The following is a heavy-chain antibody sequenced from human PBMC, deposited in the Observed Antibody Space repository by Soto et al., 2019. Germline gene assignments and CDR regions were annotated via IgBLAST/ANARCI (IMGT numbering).Heavy chain of an antibody. V-gene: IGHV3-74*01. CDR2: INTDGGTT. Sequence: EVQLEESGGDLAQPGGSLRLSCAASGFTFSTYWMHWVRQAPGKGLVWVSRINTDGGTTTYAESVKGRFTISRDNARNTLYLQINSLRPEDTALYYCVRVCSGSYSWRDPWGQGTLVTVSS. D-gene: IGHD1-26*01. J-gene: IGHJ5*02. CDR1: GFTFSTYW. CDR3: VRVCSGSYSWRDP.